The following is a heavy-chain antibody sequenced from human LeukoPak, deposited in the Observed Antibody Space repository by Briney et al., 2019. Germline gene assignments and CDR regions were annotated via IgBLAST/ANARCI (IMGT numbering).Heavy chain of an antibody. V-gene: IGHV3-53*01. CDR1: GFTVSTYS. Sequence: GGSLRLSCAASGFTVSTYSMSWVRQAPGKGLEWVATFSSGGRTSYADSVKGRFTISRDTSQNTVYLQMNSLRDEDTAVYYCARDIAAYYDILTGIDYWGQGTLVTVSS. CDR2: FSSGGRT. CDR3: ARDIAAYYDILTGIDY. J-gene: IGHJ4*02. D-gene: IGHD3-9*01.